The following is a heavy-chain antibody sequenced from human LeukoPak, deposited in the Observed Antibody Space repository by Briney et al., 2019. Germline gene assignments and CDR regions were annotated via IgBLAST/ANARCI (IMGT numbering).Heavy chain of an antibody. CDR3: ARAVVRMDV. V-gene: IGHV1-8*01. CDR1: GYTFTSYD. CDR2: MKANSGNT. J-gene: IGHJ6*04. D-gene: IGHD2-15*01. Sequence: SVKVSCKASGYTFTSYDCNWVRQPTGQGLEWMGWMKANSGNTGYAQKVQGRVNMTSHTSISTAYMELSRLRSEDTAVYYCARAVVRMDVWGKGTTVTVSS.